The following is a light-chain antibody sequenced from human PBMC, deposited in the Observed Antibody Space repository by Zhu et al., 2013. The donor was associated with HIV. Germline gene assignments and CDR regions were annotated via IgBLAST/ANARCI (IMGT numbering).Light chain of an antibody. V-gene: IGLV1-51*01. CDR1: SSNIGNNY. J-gene: IGLJ2*01. Sequence: QSVLTQPPSVSAAPGQKVTISCSGSSSNIGNNYVSWYQQLPGTAPKLLIYDNNKRPSVIPDRFSGSKSGTSATLGITGLQTGDEADYYCGTWDNSLSAVVFGGGTKLTV. CDR2: DNN. CDR3: GTWDNSLSAVV.